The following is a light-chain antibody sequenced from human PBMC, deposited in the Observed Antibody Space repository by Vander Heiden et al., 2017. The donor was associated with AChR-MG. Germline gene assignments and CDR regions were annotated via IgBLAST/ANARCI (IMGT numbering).Light chain of an antibody. J-gene: IGKJ1*01. Sequence: IQMTQSPSSLSASVGDRVTITCRASQSISTFLHWYQRKPGKAPKLLIYSASNLESGVPSRCTGSGSGTDFTLTITSLQPEDFATYYCQQRDSTPTCGQGTKVETK. V-gene: IGKV1-39*01. CDR2: SAS. CDR1: QSISTF. CDR3: QQRDSTPT.